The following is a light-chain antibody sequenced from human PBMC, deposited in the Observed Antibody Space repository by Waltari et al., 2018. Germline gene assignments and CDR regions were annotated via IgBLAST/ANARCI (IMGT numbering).Light chain of an antibody. CDR2: RSI. CDR1: SSHPGVAN. CDR3: AAWDRSLRIVV. V-gene: IGLV1-44*01. Sequence: QSVLTQPPSASGTPGQRVTTFCSVSSSHPGVANVNWFQQFPGTAPKLPIYRSIQRPSGVPDRFSGSKSGTSASLAINGLQSDDEADYYCAAWDRSLRIVVFGGGTKLTVL. J-gene: IGLJ2*01.